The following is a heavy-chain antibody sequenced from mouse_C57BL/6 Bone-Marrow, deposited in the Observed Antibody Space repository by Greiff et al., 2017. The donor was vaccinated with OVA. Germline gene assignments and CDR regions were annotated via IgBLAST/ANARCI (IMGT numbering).Heavy chain of an antibody. J-gene: IGHJ4*01. Sequence: QVQLQQPGAELVKPGASVKLSCKASGYTFTSYWMHWVKQRPGRGLEWIGRIDPNSGGTKYNEKFKSKATLTVDKPSSTAYMQLSSLTSEDSAVYYGARSEVYDGYYSYYAMDYWGQGTSVTVSA. V-gene: IGHV1-72*01. CDR1: GYTFTSYW. D-gene: IGHD2-3*01. CDR2: IDPNSGGT. CDR3: ARSEVYDGYYSYYAMDY.